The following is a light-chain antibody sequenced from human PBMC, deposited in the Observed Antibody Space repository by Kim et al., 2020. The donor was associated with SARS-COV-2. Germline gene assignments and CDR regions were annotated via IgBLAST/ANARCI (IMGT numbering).Light chain of an antibody. J-gene: IGLJ2*01. CDR1: SLRSYY. Sequence: ALGQIVRITCQGDSLRSYYATWYQQKPGQAPILVIYGKSNRPSGVPDRFSGSSSGNTASLTITGTQAGDEADYYCNSRDSNDNVVFGGGTQLTVL. V-gene: IGLV3-19*01. CDR2: GKS. CDR3: NSRDSNDNVV.